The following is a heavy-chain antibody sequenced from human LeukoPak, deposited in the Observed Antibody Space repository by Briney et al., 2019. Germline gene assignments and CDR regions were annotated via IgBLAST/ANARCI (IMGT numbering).Heavy chain of an antibody. Sequence: SETLSLTCSVSGGSISSYYWSWIRQPPGKGLEWIGYIYYSGRTSYNPSLKSRVSISLDTSRNQFSLKLTSVTAADTAVYYCAKSNGYGLVDIWGQGTMVTVSS. D-gene: IGHD3-10*01. V-gene: IGHV4-59*12. CDR3: AKSNGYGLVDI. CDR2: IYYSGRT. CDR1: GGSISSYY. J-gene: IGHJ3*02.